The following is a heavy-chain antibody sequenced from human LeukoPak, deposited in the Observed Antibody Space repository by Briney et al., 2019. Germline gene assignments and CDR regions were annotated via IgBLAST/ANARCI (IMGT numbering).Heavy chain of an antibody. D-gene: IGHD2-8*01. Sequence: SETLSLTCNVSGASMSSDGYYWNWIRQPAGKGLEWIGRIYSGGRTNYNPSLKSRVTLSVDTSKNRLSLKLSYVTAADTAVYYCASAGHCANGVCRNWFGPWGQGILVTVSS. CDR2: IYSGGRT. CDR3: ASAGHCANGVCRNWFGP. CDR1: GASMSSDGYY. V-gene: IGHV4-61*02. J-gene: IGHJ5*02.